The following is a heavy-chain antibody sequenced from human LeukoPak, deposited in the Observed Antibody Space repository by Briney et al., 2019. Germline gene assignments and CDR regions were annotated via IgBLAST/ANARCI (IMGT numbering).Heavy chain of an antibody. D-gene: IGHD3-22*01. CDR3: ARATIADSSTYYIDY. CDR1: GYTFTGYY. J-gene: IGHJ4*02. CDR2: INPNSGGT. Sequence: GASVKVSCKASGYTFTGYYVHWVRQAPGQGLEWMGWINPNSGGTNYAQKFQGRVTMTRDMSISTAYMEVSRLTSDDTAVYYCARATIADSSTYYIDYWGLGTLVTVSS. V-gene: IGHV1-2*02.